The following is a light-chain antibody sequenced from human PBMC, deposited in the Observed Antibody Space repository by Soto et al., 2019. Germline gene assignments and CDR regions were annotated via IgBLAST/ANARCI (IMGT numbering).Light chain of an antibody. V-gene: IGLV3-21*04. J-gene: IGLJ2*01. Sequence: SYELTQPPSVSVAPGKMARITCGGNNIGSKSVHWYQQKPGQAPVLVIYYDSDRPSGIPERFSGSNSGNTATLTISRVEAGDEADYYCQVWDSSSDRVVFGGGTQLTVL. CDR3: QVWDSSSDRVV. CDR2: YDS. CDR1: NIGSKS.